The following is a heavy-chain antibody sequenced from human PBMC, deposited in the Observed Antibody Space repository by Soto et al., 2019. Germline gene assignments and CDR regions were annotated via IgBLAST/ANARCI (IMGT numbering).Heavy chain of an antibody. J-gene: IGHJ4*02. Sequence: PSATRSLTCAVSGASISGSCYYGGGLRQSPGKGPEWIGSVFYTGFTSYNPSLESRVSVSVDTSKSQFSLKLSAVTAADTAVYYCATSQKGYNWNYYDHWGQGALVTVSS. D-gene: IGHD1-20*01. CDR2: VFYTGFT. CDR1: GASISGSCYY. CDR3: ATSQKGYNWNYYDH. V-gene: IGHV4-39*01.